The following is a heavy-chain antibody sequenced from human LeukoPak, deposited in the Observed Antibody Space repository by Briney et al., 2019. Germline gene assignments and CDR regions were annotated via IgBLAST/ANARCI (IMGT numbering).Heavy chain of an antibody. V-gene: IGHV4-59*01. J-gene: IGHJ6*03. CDR2: IYYSGST. CDR3: ARVGIDTMVGGVIYYYMDV. D-gene: IGHD3-10*01. CDR1: GGSISSYY. Sequence: SETLSLTCTVSGGSISSYYWSWIRQPPGKGLVWIGYIYYSGSTNYNPSLKSRVTISVDTSKNQFSLKLSSVTAADTAVYYCARVGIDTMVGGVIYYYMDVWGKGTTVTISS.